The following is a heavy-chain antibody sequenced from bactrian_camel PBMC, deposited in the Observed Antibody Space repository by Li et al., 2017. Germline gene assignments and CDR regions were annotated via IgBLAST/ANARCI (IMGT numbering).Heavy chain of an antibody. CDR1: GYAYC. CDR3: AADSYDVTCDRNSPFAC. Sequence: QLVESGGGEVQAGGSLRLSCAASGYAYCMAWFRQAPGKEREGVAWIRRDGTTSYTDSVKGRFTVSKDNAKNTLYLQMNSLKPEDTAMYYYAADSYDVTCDRNSPFACWGQGTQVTVS. V-gene: IGHV3S53*01. CDR2: IRRDGTT. J-gene: IGHJ6*01. D-gene: IGHD4*01.